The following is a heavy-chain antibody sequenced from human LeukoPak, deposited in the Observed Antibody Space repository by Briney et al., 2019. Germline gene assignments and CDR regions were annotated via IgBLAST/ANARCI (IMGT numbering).Heavy chain of an antibody. CDR2: ISYDGINE. V-gene: IGHV3-30*18. Sequence: GGSLRLSCAAPGFTFGNYALNGFRKAQGKGREGGAVISYDGINEYYAGSVKGRFTISRDNSKNTLYLQMNSLRPEDTAVYYCAKHIRTVVTRSDLDYWGQGTLVTVSS. J-gene: IGHJ4*02. D-gene: IGHD4-23*01. CDR1: GFTFGNYA. CDR3: AKHIRTVVTRSDLDY.